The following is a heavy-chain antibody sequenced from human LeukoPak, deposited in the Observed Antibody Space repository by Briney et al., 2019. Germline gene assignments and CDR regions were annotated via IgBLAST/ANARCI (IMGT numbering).Heavy chain of an antibody. CDR3: ARDPRIIAVAGPYHFDH. V-gene: IGHV1-2*02. D-gene: IGHD6-19*01. CDR1: GYTFTGSY. Sequence: ASVKVSCKTSGYTFTGSYMHWVRQAPGQGLEWMGWINPKSGGTSYAQRFQGRVTMTKDTSISTAYMELSSLRPDDTAAYYCARDPRIIAVAGPYHFDHWGQGTLVTVSS. CDR2: INPKSGGT. J-gene: IGHJ4*02.